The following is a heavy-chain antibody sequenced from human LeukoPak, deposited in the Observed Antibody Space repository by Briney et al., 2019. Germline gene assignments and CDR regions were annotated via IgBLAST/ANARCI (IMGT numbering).Heavy chain of an antibody. CDR2: ISSSGSTI. D-gene: IGHD3-10*02. V-gene: IGHV3-48*03. J-gene: IGHJ6*04. CDR3: AELGITMIGGV. Sequence: GGSLRLSCAASGFTFSSYEMNWDRQAAGKGLEWVSYISSSGSTIYYADSVKGRFTISRDNAKNSLYLQMNSLRAEDTAVYYCAELGITMIGGVWGKGTTVTISS. CDR1: GFTFSSYE.